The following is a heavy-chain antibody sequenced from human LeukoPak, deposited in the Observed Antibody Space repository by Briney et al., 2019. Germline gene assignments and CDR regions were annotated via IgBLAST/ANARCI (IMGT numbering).Heavy chain of an antibody. D-gene: IGHD4-23*01. CDR2: IKGDERST. J-gene: IGHJ1*01. V-gene: IGHV3-74*01. Sequence: PGGSLRLSCAGSGFTFSSYWLQWVRQAPGKALVWVSRIKGDERSTNYADSVKGRFTTSRDNAKNTVYLEMNSLRAEDTAVYYCVRGQLRSYYHDHWGQGTLVTVSS. CDR1: GFTFSSYW. CDR3: VRGQLRSYYHDH.